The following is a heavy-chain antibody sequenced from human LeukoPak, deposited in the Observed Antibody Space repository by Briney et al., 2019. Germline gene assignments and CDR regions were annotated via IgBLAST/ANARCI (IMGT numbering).Heavy chain of an antibody. D-gene: IGHD3-10*01. CDR1: GFTFRTYG. Sequence: QPGGSLRLSCGVSGFTFRTYGMHWVRQAPGKGLEWVSIISYDGTTKDYTDSVKGRFTISRDNSKNTLYLQMTSLRTEDTAVYYCAKGVETSTTGELPYYFDYWGQGTLVTVSS. V-gene: IGHV3-30*18. J-gene: IGHJ4*02. CDR3: AKGVETSTTGELPYYFDY. CDR2: ISYDGTTK.